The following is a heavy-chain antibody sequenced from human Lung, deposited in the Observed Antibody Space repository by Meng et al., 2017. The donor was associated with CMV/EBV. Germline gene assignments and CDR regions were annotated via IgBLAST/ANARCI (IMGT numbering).Heavy chain of an antibody. D-gene: IGHD6-13*01. CDR2: IIPVVGTV. J-gene: IGHJ6*02. V-gene: IGHV1-69*06. CDR1: GGTFSNYA. Sequence: XVXVSXXASGGTFSNYAITWVRQAPGQGLEWMGGIIPVVGTVNNAQKFQGRVTISADKFTSTVYLDLSSLRPEDTAVYYCAKDSRSTSWYLLAAYYYGSDVWGQGTTVXVSS. CDR3: AKDSRSTSWYLLAAYYYGSDV.